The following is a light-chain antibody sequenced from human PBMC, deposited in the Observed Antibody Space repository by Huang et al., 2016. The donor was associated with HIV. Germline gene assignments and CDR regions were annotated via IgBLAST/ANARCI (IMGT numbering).Light chain of an antibody. CDR1: QSITNY. J-gene: IGKJ4*01. CDR2: DSS. CDR3: QQRRNWLT. Sequence: EIVLTQSPATLSLSPGERATLSCRASQSITNYLAWYQHKPGQAPRLLIYDSSTRATGIPGRVSGSGSGTDFTLTISSMEPEDLAVYYCQQRRNWLTFGGGTKVEIK. V-gene: IGKV3-11*01.